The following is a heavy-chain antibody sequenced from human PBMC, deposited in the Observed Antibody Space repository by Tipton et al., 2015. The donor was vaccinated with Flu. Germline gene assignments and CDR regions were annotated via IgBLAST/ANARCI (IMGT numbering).Heavy chain of an antibody. Sequence: TLSLTCTVSNSSISGDYYWGWIRRPPGKGLEWIGCISHSGRTYYNPSLKSRVTISVDTAKNQFSQRLSSVTAADTAVYYCARSTYYYGSGSADYWGQGTLVTVSS. CDR2: ISHSGRT. CDR3: ARSTYYYGSGSADY. J-gene: IGHJ4*02. D-gene: IGHD3-10*01. V-gene: IGHV4-38-2*02. CDR1: NSSISGDYY.